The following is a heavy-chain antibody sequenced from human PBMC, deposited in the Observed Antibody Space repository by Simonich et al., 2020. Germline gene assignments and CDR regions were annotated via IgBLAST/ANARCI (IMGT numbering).Heavy chain of an antibody. V-gene: IGHV3-7*01. CDR1: GFTFSSYW. Sequence: EVQLVESGGGLVQPGGSLRLSCAASGFTFSSYWMGWVGQAPGKGQERVANKKQEGSEKYYGDSVKGRFTISRDNAKNSLYLQMNSLRAEDTAVYYCARDREVYGSRSYYNYWGQGTLVTVSS. CDR2: KKQEGSEK. D-gene: IGHD3-10*01. J-gene: IGHJ4*02. CDR3: ARDREVYGSRSYYNY.